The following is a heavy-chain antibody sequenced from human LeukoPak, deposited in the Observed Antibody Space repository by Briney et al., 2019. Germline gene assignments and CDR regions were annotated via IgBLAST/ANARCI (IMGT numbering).Heavy chain of an antibody. CDR2: INPNSGGT. J-gene: IGHJ1*01. CDR3: ARDPGVGYYTAKYFQH. CDR1: GYTFTGYY. D-gene: IGHD3-22*01. Sequence: ASVKVSCKASGYTFTGYYMYWVRQAPGQGLEWIGRINPNSGGTDYAQNFQGRVTMTRDTSISTAYMELSSLRSEDTAVYYCARDPGVGYYTAKYFQHWGQGTLVTVSS. V-gene: IGHV1-2*06.